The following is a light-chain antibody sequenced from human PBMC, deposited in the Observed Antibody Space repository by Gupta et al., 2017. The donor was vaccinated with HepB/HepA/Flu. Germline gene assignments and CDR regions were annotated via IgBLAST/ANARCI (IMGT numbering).Light chain of an antibody. Sequence: DIQLTQSPSFLSASVGDRVTITCRASQDISTYLAWYQQKPGKAPKLLMYAASTVESGVPSRFSGSGSGTDFTLTISSLEPEDSATYCCQQSNTYLFTFGHGTKVDIK. CDR3: QQSNTYLFT. CDR1: QDISTY. J-gene: IGKJ3*01. V-gene: IGKV1-9*01. CDR2: AAS.